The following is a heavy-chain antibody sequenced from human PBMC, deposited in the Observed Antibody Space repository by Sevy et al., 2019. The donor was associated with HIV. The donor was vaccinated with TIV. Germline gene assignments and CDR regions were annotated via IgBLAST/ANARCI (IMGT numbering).Heavy chain of an antibody. J-gene: IGHJ4*02. Sequence: ASVKVSCKVSGYTLTELSMHWVRQAPGKGLEWMGGFDPEDGETIHAQKFQGRVTMTEDTSTDTAYMELSSLRSEETAVYYCATHSYYYDSSGTAYYFEYWGQGTLVTVSS. CDR3: ATHSYYYDSSGTAYYFEY. D-gene: IGHD3-22*01. CDR2: FDPEDGET. V-gene: IGHV1-24*01. CDR1: GYTLTELS.